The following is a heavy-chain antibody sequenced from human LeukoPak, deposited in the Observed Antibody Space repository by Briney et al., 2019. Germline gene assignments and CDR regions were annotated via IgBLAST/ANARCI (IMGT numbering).Heavy chain of an antibody. D-gene: IGHD3-22*01. CDR1: GYSISSGYY. CDR2: IYHSGST. V-gene: IGHV4-38-2*02. J-gene: IGHJ4*02. Sequence: SETLSLTCTVSGYSISSGYYWGWIRQPPGKGLEWIGSIYHSGSTYYNPSLKSRVTISVDTSKNQFSLKLSSVTAADTAVYYCARDLSDYYDSSGYFKYYFDYWGQGTLVTVSS. CDR3: ARDLSDYYDSSGYFKYYFDY.